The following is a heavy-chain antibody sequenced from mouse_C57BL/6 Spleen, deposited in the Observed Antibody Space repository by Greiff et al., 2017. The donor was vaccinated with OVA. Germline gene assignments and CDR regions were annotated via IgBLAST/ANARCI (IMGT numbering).Heavy chain of an antibody. Sequence: QVQLQQPGAELVMPGASVKLSCKASGYTFTSYWMHWVKQRPGQGLEWIGEIDPSDSYTTYNQKFKGKSTLTVDKSTSTAHMQLSSLTSEDSAVYYCARSWDGAMDYWGQGTSVTVSS. CDR3: ARSWDGAMDY. V-gene: IGHV1-69*01. D-gene: IGHD4-1*01. J-gene: IGHJ4*01. CDR2: IDPSDSYT. CDR1: GYTFTSYW.